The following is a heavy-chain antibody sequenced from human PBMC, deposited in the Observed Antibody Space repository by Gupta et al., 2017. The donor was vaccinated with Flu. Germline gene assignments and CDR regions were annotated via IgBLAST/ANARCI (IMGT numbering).Heavy chain of an antibody. CDR2: IWSDGINK. J-gene: IGHJ3*02. Sequence: TFSSYGMHWVRQAPGKGLEWVAVIWSDGINKFYRDSVKGRFTMSRDNSKNTLDLQMKSLRAEDTAVYYWVRERGPFDAFDIWGQGTMVTVSS. V-gene: IGHV3-33*01. CDR3: VRERGPFDAFDI. D-gene: IGHD3-10*01. CDR1: TFSSYG.